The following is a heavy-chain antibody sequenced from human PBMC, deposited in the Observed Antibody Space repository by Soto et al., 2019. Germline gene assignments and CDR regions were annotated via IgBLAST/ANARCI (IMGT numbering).Heavy chain of an antibody. Sequence: ASVKVSCKASGYTFTSYYMHWVRQAPGQGLEWMGIINPSGGSTSYAQKFQGRVTMTRDTSTSTVYMELSSLRAADTAVYYCARDGERYYDSSGYYYVWGQGTLVTVSS. J-gene: IGHJ4*02. CDR1: GYTFTSYY. CDR2: INPSGGST. CDR3: ARDGERYYDSSGYYYV. V-gene: IGHV1-46*01. D-gene: IGHD3-22*01.